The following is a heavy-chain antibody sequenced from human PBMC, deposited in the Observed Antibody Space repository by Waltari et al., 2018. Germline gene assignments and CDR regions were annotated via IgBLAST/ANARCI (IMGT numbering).Heavy chain of an antibody. CDR1: GGPISSGGYS. Sequence: QLQLQESGSGLVKPSQTLSLTCAVSGGPISSGGYSWSWIRQPPGKGLEWIGYIYHSGSTYYNPSLKSRVTISVDRSKNQFSLKLSSVTAADTAVYYCASQYYYDSGGYYHDYWGQGTLVTVSS. J-gene: IGHJ4*02. V-gene: IGHV4-30-2*01. CDR3: ASQYYYDSGGYYHDY. D-gene: IGHD3-22*01. CDR2: IYHSGST.